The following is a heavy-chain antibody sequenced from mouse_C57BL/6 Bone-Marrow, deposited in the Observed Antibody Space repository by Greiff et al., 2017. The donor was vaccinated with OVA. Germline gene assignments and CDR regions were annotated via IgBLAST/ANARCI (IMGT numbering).Heavy chain of an antibody. CDR1: GFTFSDYG. CDR2: ISNLAYSI. CDR3: ARWAAWFAY. Sequence: EVKLQESGGGLVQPGGSLKLSCAASGFTFSDYGMAWVRQAPRKGPEWVAFISNLAYSIYYADTVTGRFTISRENAKNTLYLEMSSLRSEDTAMYYCARWAAWFAYWGQGTLVTVSA. V-gene: IGHV5-15*01. J-gene: IGHJ3*01.